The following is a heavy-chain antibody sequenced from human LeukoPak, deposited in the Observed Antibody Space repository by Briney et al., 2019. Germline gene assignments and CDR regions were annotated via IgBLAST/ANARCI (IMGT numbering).Heavy chain of an antibody. D-gene: IGHD1-7*01. CDR2: IYYSGST. Sequence: SQTLSLTCTVSGGSISSGDYYWSWIRQPPGKGLEWIGYIYYSGSTYYNPSLKSRVTISVDTSKNQFSLKLSSVTAADMAVYYCARGNWNYREFDYWGQGTLVTVSS. CDR1: GGSISSGDYY. CDR3: ARGNWNYREFDY. V-gene: IGHV4-30-4*08. J-gene: IGHJ4*02.